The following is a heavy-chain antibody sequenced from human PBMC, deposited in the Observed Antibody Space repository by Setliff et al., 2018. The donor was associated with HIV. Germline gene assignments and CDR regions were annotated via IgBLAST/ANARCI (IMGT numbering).Heavy chain of an antibody. CDR3: ARESPYDTSGYYFGAFDI. Sequence: LSLTCAVYGASFSGYYWGWIRQSPKKGLEWVSSISSTGTFIYYADSMKGRFTISRDNAKNSLYLQMNSLRADDTAVYFCARESPYDTSGYYFGAFDIWGQGTMVTVSS. D-gene: IGHD3-22*01. CDR1: GASFSGYY. V-gene: IGHV3-11*04. CDR2: ISSTGTFI. J-gene: IGHJ3*02.